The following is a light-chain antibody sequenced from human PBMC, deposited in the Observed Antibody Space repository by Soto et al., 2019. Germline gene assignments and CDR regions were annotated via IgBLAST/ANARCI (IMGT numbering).Light chain of an antibody. J-gene: IGLJ1*01. V-gene: IGLV2-11*01. CDR2: DVT. CDR3: CSHAGTSYV. Sequence: QSALTQPPSVSGSAGQSVTISCTGSSSDVGGYNYVSWYQQYPGKAPKLMIYDVTRRPSGVPDRFSGSKSGNTASLTISGLQAEDQADYYCCSHAGTSYVFGTGTKLTV. CDR1: SSDVGGYNY.